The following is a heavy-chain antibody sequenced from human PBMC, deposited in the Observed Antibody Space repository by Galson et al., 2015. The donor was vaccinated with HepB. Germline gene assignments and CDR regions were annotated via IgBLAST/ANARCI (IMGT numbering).Heavy chain of an antibody. D-gene: IGHD3-3*01. CDR1: GYTFTSYG. CDR3: ARDTRIHNDFWSGYYSFSGTARMGMDV. J-gene: IGHJ6*02. CDR2: ISAYNGNT. V-gene: IGHV1-18*01. Sequence: SVKVSCKASGYTFTSYGISWVRQAPGQGLEWMGWISAYNGNTNYAQKLQGRVTMTTDTSTSTAYMELRSLRSDVTAVYYCARDTRIHNDFWSGYYSFSGTARMGMDVWGQGTTVTVSS.